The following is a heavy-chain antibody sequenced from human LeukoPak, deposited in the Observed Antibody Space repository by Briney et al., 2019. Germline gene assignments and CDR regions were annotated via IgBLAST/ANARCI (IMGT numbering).Heavy chain of an antibody. V-gene: IGHV3-7*01. J-gene: IGHJ3*02. Sequence: GGSLRLSCAGSGFTFTTYWMNWVRQAPGKGLEWVANINQDGGLTYYADAVKGRFTISRDNAKNSVYLQMNSVRVEDTAVYYCGRWEFALDKWGQGRVVSVSS. CDR1: GFTFTTYW. CDR3: GRWEFALDK. CDR2: INQDGGLT. D-gene: IGHD3-10*01.